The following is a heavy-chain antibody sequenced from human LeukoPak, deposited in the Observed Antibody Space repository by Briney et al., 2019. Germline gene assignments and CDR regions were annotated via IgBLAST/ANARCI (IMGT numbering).Heavy chain of an antibody. D-gene: IGHD1-14*01. CDR2: SYSDSNT. CDR1: GFTVSNNY. Sequence: GGSLTLSCAVSGFTVSNNYMSWVRQAPGKGLEWVSISYSDSNTNYADSVKGRFTISRDTSQNTLSLQMNSLRAEDTAVYYCVRKNRDFNAAFDIWGQGTVVTVSS. J-gene: IGHJ3*02. CDR3: VRKNRDFNAAFDI. V-gene: IGHV3-53*01.